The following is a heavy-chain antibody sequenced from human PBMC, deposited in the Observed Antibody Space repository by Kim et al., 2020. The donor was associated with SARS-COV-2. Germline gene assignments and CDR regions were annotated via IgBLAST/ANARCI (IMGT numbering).Heavy chain of an antibody. CDR3: ASHSPPGYYDFWSNFGY. Sequence: SVKVSCKASGGTFSSYAISWVRQAPGQGLEWMGWIIPIFGTANYAQKFQGRVTITADESTSTAYMELSSLRSEDTAVYYCASHSPPGYYDFWSNFGYWGQGTLVTVSS. CDR1: GGTFSSYA. CDR2: IIPIFGTA. V-gene: IGHV1-69*13. J-gene: IGHJ4*02. D-gene: IGHD3-3*01.